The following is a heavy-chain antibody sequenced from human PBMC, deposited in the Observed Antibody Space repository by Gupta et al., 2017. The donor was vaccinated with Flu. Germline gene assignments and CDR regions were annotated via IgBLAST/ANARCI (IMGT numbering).Heavy chain of an antibody. CDR1: GGSFSAYY. CDR3: ARSRKRGYGYGFDY. V-gene: IGHV4-34*01. D-gene: IGHD5-18*01. Sequence: QVQLQQWGAGLLKPSETLSLTCAGYGGSFSAYYWSWIRQPPGKGLEWIGEITRIGNTNYNPSLKSRATISVDTSKNQFSRKVTSVTAADTAVYYCARSRKRGYGYGFDYWGQGTLVIVSS. J-gene: IGHJ4*02. CDR2: ITRIGNT.